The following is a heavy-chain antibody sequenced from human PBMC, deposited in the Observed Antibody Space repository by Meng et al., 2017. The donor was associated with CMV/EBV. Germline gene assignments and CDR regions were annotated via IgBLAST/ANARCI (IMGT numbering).Heavy chain of an antibody. D-gene: IGHD5-24*01. CDR2: IYPGDSDT. V-gene: IGHV5-51*01. J-gene: IGHJ4*02. Sequence: SGYIFTSYWIGWVRQMPEKGLEWMGIIYPGDSDTRYSPSFQGQVTISADKSISTAYLQWSSLKASDTAMYYCARQITRRDGYNWIDYWGQGTLVTVSS. CDR3: ARQITRRDGYNWIDY. CDR1: GYIFTSYW.